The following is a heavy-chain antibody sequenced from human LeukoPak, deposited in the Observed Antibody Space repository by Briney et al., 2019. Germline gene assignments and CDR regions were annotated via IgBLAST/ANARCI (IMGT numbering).Heavy chain of an antibody. V-gene: IGHV1-2*06. CDR1: GSTFSGHY. Sequence: ASVKVSCKTSGSTFSGHYIHWVRQAPGQGLEWMGRVSPNSGGTDYALKFQGRVTMTRDTSISTAYMELSSLRSDDTAVYYCASPWYGNRFGMDVWGQGTTVTVSS. J-gene: IGHJ6*02. CDR2: VSPNSGGT. D-gene: IGHD2/OR15-2a*01. CDR3: ASPWYGNRFGMDV.